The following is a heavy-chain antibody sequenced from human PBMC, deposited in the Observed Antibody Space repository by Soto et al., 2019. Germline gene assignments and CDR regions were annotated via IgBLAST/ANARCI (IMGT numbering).Heavy chain of an antibody. CDR2: VRSKANNYAT. D-gene: IGHD3-16*01. J-gene: IGHJ5*02. CDR3: TRQADYEGWFDP. Sequence: GGSLRLSCAASGLTFSGSAVHWVRQTSGKGLEWIGRVRSKANNYATLYGESVKGRFTITRDDSENMAYLQMNSLKTEDTAVYYCTRQADYEGWFDPWGQGTQVTVSS. V-gene: IGHV3-73*01. CDR1: GLTFSGSA.